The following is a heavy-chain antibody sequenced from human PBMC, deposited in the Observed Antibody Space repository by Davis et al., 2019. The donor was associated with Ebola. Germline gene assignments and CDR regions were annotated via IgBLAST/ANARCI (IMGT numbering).Heavy chain of an antibody. CDR2: ISSGSSTI. CDR1: GFTFSTYS. Sequence: GGSLRLSCAASGFTFSTYSMNWVRQAPGKGLEWVSYISSGSSTIYYADSVKGRFTISRDNAKNSLFLQMNGLRADDTALYYCARPQLLPRPGAFDIWGQGTLVTVSS. CDR3: ARPQLLPRPGAFDI. J-gene: IGHJ3*02. V-gene: IGHV3-48*04. D-gene: IGHD2-21*01.